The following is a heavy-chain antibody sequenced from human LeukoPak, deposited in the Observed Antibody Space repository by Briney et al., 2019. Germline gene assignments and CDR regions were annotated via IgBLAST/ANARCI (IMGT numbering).Heavy chain of an antibody. D-gene: IGHD5-12*01. V-gene: IGHV4-61*02. CDR1: GGSISSGSYY. Sequence: SETLSLTCTVPGGSISSGSYYWSWIRQPAGKGLEWIGRIYTSGSTNYNPSLKSRVTISVDTSKNQFSLKLSSVTAADTAVYYCASSYSGYDYTHDYWGQGTLVTVSS. CDR2: IYTSGST. J-gene: IGHJ4*02. CDR3: ASSYSGYDYTHDY.